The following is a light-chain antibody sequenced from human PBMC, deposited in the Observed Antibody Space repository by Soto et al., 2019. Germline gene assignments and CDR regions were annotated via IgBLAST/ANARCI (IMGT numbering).Light chain of an antibody. J-gene: IGLJ1*01. CDR3: SSYTSSSTLV. Sequence: QSVLTQPASVSGSPGQSITISCTGTSSDVGGYNYVSWYQQHPGKALKLMIYEVSNRPSGVSNRFSGSKSGNTASLTISGLQAEDEADYYCSSYTSSSTLVFGTGTNVTVL. CDR2: EVS. CDR1: SSDVGGYNY. V-gene: IGLV2-14*01.